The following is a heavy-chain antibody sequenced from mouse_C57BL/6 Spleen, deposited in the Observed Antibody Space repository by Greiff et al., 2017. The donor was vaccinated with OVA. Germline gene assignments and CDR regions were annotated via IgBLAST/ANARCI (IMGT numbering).Heavy chain of an antibody. Sequence: VQVVESGAELVRPGASVTLSCKASGYTFTDYEMHWVKQTPVHGLEWIGAIDPETGGTAYNQKFKGKAILTADKSSSTAYMELRSLTSEDSAVYYCTRSYMDYWGQGTSVTVSS. V-gene: IGHV1-15*01. CDR2: IDPETGGT. CDR3: TRSYMDY. CDR1: GYTFTDYE. J-gene: IGHJ4*01.